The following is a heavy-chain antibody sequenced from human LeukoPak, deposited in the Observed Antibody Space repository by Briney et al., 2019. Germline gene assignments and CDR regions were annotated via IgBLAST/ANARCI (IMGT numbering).Heavy chain of an antibody. V-gene: IGHV3-30-3*01. CDR3: AREIMLRGAFNWFDP. CDR1: GFTFSSYA. D-gene: IGHD3-10*01. CDR2: ISYDGSNK. J-gene: IGHJ5*02. Sequence: GGSLRLSCAASGFTFSSYAMHWVRQAPGKGLEWVAVISYDGSNKYYADSVKGRFTISRDNAKNSLFLQMSRLRAEDTAVYYCAREIMLRGAFNWFDPWGQGTLVTVSS.